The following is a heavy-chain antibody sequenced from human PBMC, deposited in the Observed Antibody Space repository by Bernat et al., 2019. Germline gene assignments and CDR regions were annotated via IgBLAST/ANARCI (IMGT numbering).Heavy chain of an antibody. V-gene: IGHV3-23*01. J-gene: IGHJ4*02. CDR2: ISGSGGST. D-gene: IGHD6-19*01. CDR3: AKATLEGIAVAGTVGLGY. Sequence: EVQLLESGGGLVQPGGSLRLSCAASGFTFSSYAMSWVRQAPGKGLEWVSAISGSGGSTYYADSVKGRFTISRDNSKNTLYLQMNSLRAEDTAVYYCAKATLEGIAVAGTVGLGYWGQGTLVTVSS. CDR1: GFTFSSYA.